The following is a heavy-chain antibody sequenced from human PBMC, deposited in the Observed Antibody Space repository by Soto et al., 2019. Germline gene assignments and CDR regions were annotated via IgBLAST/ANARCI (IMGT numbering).Heavy chain of an antibody. CDR2: INPSGGST. V-gene: IGHV1-46*01. J-gene: IGHJ6*02. CDR1: GDTFTSYY. D-gene: IGHD2-21*01. Sequence: ASVKVSCKASGDTFTSYYMHWVRQAPGQGLEWMGIINPSGGSTSYAQKFQGRVTMTRDTSTSTVFMELSSLRSEDTAVYYCAGGPPISDDYYGMDVWGQGTTVTVSS. CDR3: AGGPPISDDYYGMDV.